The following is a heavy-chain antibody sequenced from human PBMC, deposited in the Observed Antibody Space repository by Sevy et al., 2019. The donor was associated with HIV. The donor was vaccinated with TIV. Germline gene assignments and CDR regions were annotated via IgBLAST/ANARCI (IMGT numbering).Heavy chain of an antibody. CDR3: AKDFTGYNGMDV. CDR1: GIIFTTSG. Sequence: GSLRLSCAVSGIIFTTSGMHWVRQAPGKRLEWVAVISYDGRNKFYGDSVKGRFTISRDNSKNILFLQMNSLRAEDTAVYYCAKDFTGYNGMDVSGQGTLVTVSS. V-gene: IGHV3-30*18. D-gene: IGHD3-9*01. J-gene: IGHJ6*02. CDR2: ISYDGRNK.